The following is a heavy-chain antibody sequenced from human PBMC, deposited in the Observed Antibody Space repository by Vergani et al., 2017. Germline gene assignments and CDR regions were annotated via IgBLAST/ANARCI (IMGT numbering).Heavy chain of an antibody. D-gene: IGHD6-13*01. CDR2: INYSGGT. Sequence: QLQLQESGPGLVKPSETLSLTCTVSGGSIRSSSYFWGWIRQPPGKGLEWIGTINYSGGTYYNPSLKSRVTISVDTSKNQFSLKLSSVTAADTAVFYGARHGGESSSWATGFDPWGQGTRVTVSS. V-gene: IGHV4-39*01. J-gene: IGHJ5*02. CDR1: GGSIRSSSYF. CDR3: ARHGGESSSWATGFDP.